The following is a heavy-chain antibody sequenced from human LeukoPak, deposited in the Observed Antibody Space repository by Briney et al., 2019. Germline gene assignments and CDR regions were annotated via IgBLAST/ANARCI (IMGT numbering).Heavy chain of an antibody. D-gene: IGHD2/OR15-2a*01. J-gene: IGHJ4*02. CDR3: ARDLPFED. CDR2: IHPSSGAT. Sequence: ASVKVSCKASGYTFTSYAMHWVRQAPGQRLEWMGRIHPSSGATNSAQRFQGRVTLTRDTSINTAYMELSRLTSDDTAVYYCARDLPFEDWGQGTLVTVSS. V-gene: IGHV1-2*06. CDR1: GYTFTSYA.